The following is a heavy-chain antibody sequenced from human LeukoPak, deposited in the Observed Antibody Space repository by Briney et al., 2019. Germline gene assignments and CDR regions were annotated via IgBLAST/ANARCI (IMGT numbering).Heavy chain of an antibody. Sequence: PSETLSLTCTVSGGSISSSSYYWGWIRQPPGKGLEWIGSIYYSGSTYYNPSLKSRVTISVDTSKNQFSLKLSSVTAADTAVYYCARGLYYYDLRPGAMDVWGQGTTVTVSS. CDR2: IYYSGST. CDR3: ARGLYYYDLRPGAMDV. D-gene: IGHD3-22*01. V-gene: IGHV4-39*07. CDR1: GGSISSSSYY. J-gene: IGHJ6*02.